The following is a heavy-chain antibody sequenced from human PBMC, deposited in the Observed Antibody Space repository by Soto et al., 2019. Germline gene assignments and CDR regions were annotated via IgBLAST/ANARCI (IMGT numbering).Heavy chain of an antibody. D-gene: IGHD1-26*01. Sequence: EVQLVESGGGLVKPGGSLRLSCAASGFTFSNAWMSWVRQAPGKGLEWVGRIKSKTDGGTTDYAAPVKGRFTISRDDSTNTLYLQMNSLKTEDTAVYYCTTDIAIVAFDIWGQGTMVTVSS. CDR1: GFTFSNAW. J-gene: IGHJ3*02. CDR2: IKSKTDGGTT. V-gene: IGHV3-15*01. CDR3: TTDIAIVAFDI.